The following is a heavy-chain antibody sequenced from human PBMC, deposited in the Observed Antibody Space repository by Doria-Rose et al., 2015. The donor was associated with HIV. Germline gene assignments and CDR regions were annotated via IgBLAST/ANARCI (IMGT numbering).Heavy chain of an antibody. J-gene: IGHJ4*02. D-gene: IGHD6-13*01. CDR3: ARIKSSRWYHKYYFDF. V-gene: IGHV2-26*01. CDR1: GVSLSSPGMG. Sequence: QVTLKESGPVLVKPTETPTLTCTVSGVSLSSPGMGVSWIRQPPGKALEWLANLFSNDERSYRTSLKSRLTISSGTSKSQLVLTMTDMDPVDTATYYCARIKSSRWYHKYYFDFWGQGTLVIVSA. CDR2: LFSNDER.